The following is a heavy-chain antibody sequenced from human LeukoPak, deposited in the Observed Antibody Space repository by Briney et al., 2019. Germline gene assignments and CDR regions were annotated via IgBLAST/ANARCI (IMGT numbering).Heavy chain of an antibody. Sequence: GASVKVSCKASGYTFTSYGISWVRQAPGQGLEWMGWISAYNGNTNYAQKLQGRVTMTTDTSTSTAYMELRSLRSDDTAVYYCARDPLVDTAMVQFDYWGQGTLVTVSS. CDR1: GYTFTSYG. V-gene: IGHV1-18*01. CDR2: ISAYNGNT. CDR3: ARDPLVDTAMVQFDY. D-gene: IGHD5-18*01. J-gene: IGHJ4*02.